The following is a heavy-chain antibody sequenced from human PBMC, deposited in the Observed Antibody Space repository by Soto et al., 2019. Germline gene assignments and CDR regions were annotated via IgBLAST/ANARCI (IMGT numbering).Heavy chain of an antibody. CDR2: IIPIFGTA. J-gene: IGHJ4*02. D-gene: IGHD2-2*01. V-gene: IGHV1-69*13. CDR3: ARQAIVVVPAAYFDY. Sequence: ASVKVSCKVSGYTLTELSMHWVRQAPGKGLEWMGGIIPIFGTANYAQKFQGRVTITADESTSTAYMELSSLRSEDTAVYYCARQAIVVVPAAYFDYWGQGTLVTVSS. CDR1: GYTLTELS.